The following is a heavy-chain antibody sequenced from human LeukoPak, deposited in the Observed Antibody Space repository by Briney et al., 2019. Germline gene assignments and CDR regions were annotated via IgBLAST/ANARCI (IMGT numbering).Heavy chain of an antibody. CDR3: ARVLLTGYLYY. J-gene: IGHJ4*02. D-gene: IGHD3-9*01. CDR1: GYSISSAYY. CDR2: IYHSGST. V-gene: IGHV4-38-2*02. Sequence: PSETLSLTCTLSGYSISSAYYWGWIRQPPGKGLEWIGSIYHSGSTYYNPSLKSRVAISVDTSKNQFSLKLSSVTAADTAVYYCARVLLTGYLYYWGQGTLVTVSS.